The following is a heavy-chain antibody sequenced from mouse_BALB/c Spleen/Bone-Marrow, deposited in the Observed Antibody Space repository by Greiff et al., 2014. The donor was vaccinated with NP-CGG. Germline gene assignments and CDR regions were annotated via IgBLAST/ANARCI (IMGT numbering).Heavy chain of an antibody. Sequence: EVMLVESGGGLVQPGRSRKLSCAASGFTFSDYGMAWVRQAPGKGPEWVAFISNLAYSIYYADTVTGRFTISRENAKNTLYLEMSSLRSEDTAMYYCAREGGAMDYWGRGTLVTVSS. V-gene: IGHV5-15*02. CDR1: GFTFSDYG. CDR3: AREGGAMDY. CDR2: ISNLAYSI. J-gene: IGHJ4*01.